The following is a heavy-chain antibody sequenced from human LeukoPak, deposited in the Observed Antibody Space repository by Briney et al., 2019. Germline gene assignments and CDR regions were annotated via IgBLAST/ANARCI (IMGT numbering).Heavy chain of an antibody. CDR3: AKGRVVAATYYFDY. V-gene: IGHV3-23*01. J-gene: IGHJ4*02. CDR2: ISGSGGST. Sequence: PGGTLRLSCAASGFTFSSYAVSWVRQAPGKGLEWVSAISGSGGSTYYADSVKGRFTISRDNSKNTLYLQMNSPRAEDTAVYYCAKGRVVAATYYFDYWGQGTLVTVSS. CDR1: GFTFSSYA. D-gene: IGHD2-15*01.